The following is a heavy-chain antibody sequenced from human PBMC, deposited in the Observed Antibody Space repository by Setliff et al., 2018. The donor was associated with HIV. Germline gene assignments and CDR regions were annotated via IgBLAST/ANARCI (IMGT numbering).Heavy chain of an antibody. CDR3: ARVGGKGYSNFLDS. Sequence: SETLSLTCIVSSGSINSGSYYWSWVRQPAGKGLEWIGRVYTTGSTNYNSSLKSRVAISVDTSKNRFSLNLTSVTAADTAIYFCARVGGKGYSNFLDSWGQGALVTVSS. J-gene: IGHJ4*02. CDR2: VYTTGST. D-gene: IGHD4-4*01. CDR1: SGSINSGSYY. V-gene: IGHV4-61*02.